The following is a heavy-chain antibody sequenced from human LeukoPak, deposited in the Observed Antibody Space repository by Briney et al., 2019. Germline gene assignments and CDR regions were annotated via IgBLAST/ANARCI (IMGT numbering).Heavy chain of an antibody. CDR2: FDPEDGET. V-gene: IGHV1-24*01. D-gene: IGHD6-13*01. CDR3: ATGIAAAGGFDY. CDR1: GYTLTELS. J-gene: IGHJ4*02. Sequence: ASVKVSCRVSGYTLTELSMHWVRQAPGKGLEWMGGFDPEDGETIYAQKFQGRVTMTEDTSTDTAYMELSGLRSEDTAVYYCATGIAAAGGFDYWGQGTLVTVSS.